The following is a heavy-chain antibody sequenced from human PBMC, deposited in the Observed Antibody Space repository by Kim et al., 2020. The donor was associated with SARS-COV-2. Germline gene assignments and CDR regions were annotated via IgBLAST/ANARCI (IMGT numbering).Heavy chain of an antibody. CDR1: GGSISNNY. CDR2: IFYSGST. Sequence: SETLSLTCTVSGGSISNNYWNWIRQPPGKGLEWIGNIFYSGSTNYNPSLKSRVTISVDTSKNQFSLKLSSLTAADTAVYYCARRQAFEAFDIWGQGTMVT. CDR3: ARRQAFEAFDI. J-gene: IGHJ3*02. V-gene: IGHV4-59*08.